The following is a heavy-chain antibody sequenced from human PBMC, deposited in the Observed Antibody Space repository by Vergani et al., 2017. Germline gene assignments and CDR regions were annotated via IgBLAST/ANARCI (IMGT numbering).Heavy chain of an antibody. CDR2: ISGSGGST. CDR1: GFTFSSYA. Sequence: EVQLLESGGGLVQPGGSLRLSCAASGFTFSSYAMSWVRQAPGKGLEWVSAISGSGGSTYYADSVKGRFTISRDNSKNTLYLQMNSLRAEDTAVYYCARETDLAAREYYYYYMDVWGKGTTVTVSS. V-gene: IGHV3-23*01. CDR3: ARETDLAAREYYYYYMDV. D-gene: IGHD6-6*01. J-gene: IGHJ6*03.